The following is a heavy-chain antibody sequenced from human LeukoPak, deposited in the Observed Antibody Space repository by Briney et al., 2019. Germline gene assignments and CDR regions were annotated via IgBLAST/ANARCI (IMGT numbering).Heavy chain of an antibody. CDR2: ISYDGSNK. V-gene: IGHV3-30-3*01. Sequence: GRSLRLSCAASGFTFSSYAMHWVRQAPGKGLEWVAVISYDGSNKYYADSVKGRFTISRDNSKNTLCLQMNSLRAEDTAVYYCARGYNWNYAPFDYWGQGTLVTVSS. CDR1: GFTFSSYA. CDR3: ARGYNWNYAPFDY. J-gene: IGHJ4*02. D-gene: IGHD1-7*01.